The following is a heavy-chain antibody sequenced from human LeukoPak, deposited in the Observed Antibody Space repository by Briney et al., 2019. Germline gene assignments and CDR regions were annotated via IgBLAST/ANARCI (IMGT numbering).Heavy chain of an antibody. D-gene: IGHD6-13*01. CDR1: GGSFSGYY. CDR3: ARDEVLTQQQLATYYYYGMDV. J-gene: IGHJ6*02. V-gene: IGHV4-34*01. Sequence: SQTLSLTCAVYGGSFSGYYWDWIRQSPGKGLEWIGEINHRGSTSFNPSLKSRVTMSVDTTQRQFSLRLSSVTAADTAVYYCARDEVLTQQQLATYYYYGMDVWGQGTTVTVSS. CDR2: INHRGST.